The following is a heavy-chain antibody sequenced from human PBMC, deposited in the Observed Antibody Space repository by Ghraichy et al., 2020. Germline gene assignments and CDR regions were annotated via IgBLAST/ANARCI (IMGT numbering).Heavy chain of an antibody. Sequence: GGSLRLSCAASGFTFSSYGMHWVRQAPGKGLEWVAVIWYDGSNKYYADSVKGRFTISRDNSKNTLYLQMNSLRAEDTAVYYCARDKDIVVVPAALPGGVYYHHGMDLWGPGTTVTVS. J-gene: IGHJ6*02. D-gene: IGHD2-2*01. CDR2: IWYDGSNK. CDR3: ARDKDIVVVPAALPGGVYYHHGMDL. CDR1: GFTFSSYG. V-gene: IGHV3-33*01.